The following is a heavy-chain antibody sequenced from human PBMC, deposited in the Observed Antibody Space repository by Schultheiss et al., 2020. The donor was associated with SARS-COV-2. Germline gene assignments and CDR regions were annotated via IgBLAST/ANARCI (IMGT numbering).Heavy chain of an antibody. CDR1: GGSISSYY. J-gene: IGHJ6*03. CDR3: AREDIVVVVAGYYYYYYMDV. V-gene: IGHV4-59*12. Sequence: GSLRLSCTVSGGSISSYYWSWIRQPPGKGLEWIGYIYHSGSTYYNPSLKSRVTMSVDTSKNQFSLKLSSVTAADTAVYYCAREDIVVVVAGYYYYYYMDVWGKGTTVTVSS. D-gene: IGHD2-15*01. CDR2: IYHSGST.